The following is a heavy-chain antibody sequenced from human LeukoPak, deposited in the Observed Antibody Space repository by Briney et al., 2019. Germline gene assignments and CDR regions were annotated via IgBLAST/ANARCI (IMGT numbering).Heavy chain of an antibody. D-gene: IGHD3-3*01. CDR3: AREAVFGVVKSGMDV. CDR1: GYSFTSYW. Sequence: GESLKISCKGSGYSFTSYWIGWVRQMPGKGLEWMGIIYPGDSDTRYSPSFQGQVTISADKSISTDYLQWSSLKASDTAMYYCAREAVFGVVKSGMDVWGQGTTVTVSS. CDR2: IYPGDSDT. V-gene: IGHV5-51*01. J-gene: IGHJ6*02.